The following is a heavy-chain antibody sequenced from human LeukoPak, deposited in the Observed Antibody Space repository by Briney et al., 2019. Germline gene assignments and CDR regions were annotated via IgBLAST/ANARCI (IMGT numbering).Heavy chain of an antibody. J-gene: IGHJ5*02. CDR3: ARDKENWFDP. V-gene: IGHV4-39*07. CDR2: IYYSGST. CDR1: GGSISSSSYY. Sequence: SETLSLTCTVSGGSISSSSYYWGWIRQPPGKGLEWIGSIYYSGSTYYNPSLKSRVTISVDTSKNQFSLKLSSVTAADAAVYYCARDKENWFDPWGQGTLVTVSS.